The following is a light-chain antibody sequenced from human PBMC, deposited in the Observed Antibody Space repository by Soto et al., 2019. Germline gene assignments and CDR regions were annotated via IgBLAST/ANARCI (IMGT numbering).Light chain of an antibody. V-gene: IGKV3-15*01. Sequence: EIVMTQSPATLSVSPGERATLSCRASQSVNSNLAWYRQKPGQAPRLLISDASTRATGVPASFSASGSGTEFTLSISSLQSEDSGIYYCQQYNFWPPLTFGGGTKVEIK. J-gene: IGKJ4*01. CDR2: DAS. CDR3: QQYNFWPPLT. CDR1: QSVNSN.